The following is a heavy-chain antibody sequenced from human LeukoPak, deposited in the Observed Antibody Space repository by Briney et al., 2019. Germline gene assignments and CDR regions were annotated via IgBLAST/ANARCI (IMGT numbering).Heavy chain of an antibody. J-gene: IGHJ4*02. CDR1: GGSISSSSYY. CDR3: ARGRHSSGYPLTFDY. V-gene: IGHV4-39*07. Sequence: SETLSLTCTVSGGSISSSSYYWGWIRQPPGKGLEWIGSIYYSGSTYYNPSLKSRVTISVDTSKNQFSLKLSSVTAADTAVYYCARGRHSSGYPLTFDYWGQGTLVTVSS. CDR2: IYYSGST. D-gene: IGHD3-22*01.